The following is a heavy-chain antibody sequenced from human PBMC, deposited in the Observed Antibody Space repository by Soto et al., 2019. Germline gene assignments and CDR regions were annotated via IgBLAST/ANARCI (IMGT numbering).Heavy chain of an antibody. D-gene: IGHD4-17*01. CDR3: AKDGYGDRPYYLDY. CDR2: IGGRGGST. J-gene: IGHJ4*02. Sequence: EVQLLESGGGLVQPWGSLRLSCAASGFTFSTYALNWVRQAPGKGLEWVSAIGGRGGSTYFADSVKGRFSISRDSSKNTLYLQMNSLRAEDTAVYYCAKDGYGDRPYYLDYWGKGTLVTVSS. V-gene: IGHV3-23*01. CDR1: GFTFSTYA.